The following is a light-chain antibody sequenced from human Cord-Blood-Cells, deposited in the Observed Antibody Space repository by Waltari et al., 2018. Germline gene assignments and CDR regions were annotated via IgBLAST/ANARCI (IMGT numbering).Light chain of an antibody. J-gene: IGLJ3*02. V-gene: IGLV1-47*01. Sequence: QSVLTQPPSASGTPGQRVTIPCSGSSSNIGSNYVSWYQQFPGTAPKLLIYRNNQRPSGVPDRFSGSKSGTSASLAISGLRSEDEADYYCAAWDDSLSGWVFGGGTKLTVL. CDR2: RNN. CDR1: SSNIGSNY. CDR3: AAWDDSLSGWV.